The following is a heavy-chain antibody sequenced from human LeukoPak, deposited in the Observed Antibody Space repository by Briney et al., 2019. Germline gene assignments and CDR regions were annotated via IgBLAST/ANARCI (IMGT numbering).Heavy chain of an antibody. V-gene: IGHV4-39*01. Sequence: PSETLSLTCTVSGGSISTSTYYWGWIRQPPGKGLEWIGSVHYSGSTNYNPSLKSRVTISGDTSKNQFSLKLSSVTAADTAVYYCARRGRVVVPAAPDAFDIWGQGTMVSVSS. D-gene: IGHD2-2*01. J-gene: IGHJ3*02. CDR3: ARRGRVVVPAAPDAFDI. CDR1: GGSISTSTYY. CDR2: VHYSGST.